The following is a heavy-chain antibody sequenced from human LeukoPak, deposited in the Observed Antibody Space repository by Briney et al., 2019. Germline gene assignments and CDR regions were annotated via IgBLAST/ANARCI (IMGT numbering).Heavy chain of an antibody. CDR2: IYHSGST. Sequence: PSETLSLTCTVSGGSISSGGYYWSWIRQPPGKGLEWIGYIYHSGSTNYNPSLKSRVTISVDTSKNQFSLKLSSVTAADTAVYYCARAASGWFDPWGQGTLVTVSS. J-gene: IGHJ5*02. CDR3: ARAASGWFDP. CDR1: GGSISSGGYY. V-gene: IGHV4-61*08.